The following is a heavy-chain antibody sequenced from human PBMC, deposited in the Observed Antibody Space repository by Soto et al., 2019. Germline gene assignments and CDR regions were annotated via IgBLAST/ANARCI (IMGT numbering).Heavy chain of an antibody. D-gene: IGHD1-20*01. Sequence: QVQLQESGPGLVKPSGTLSLTCAVSGDSITSSAWWSCVRQPPGKGLEWIGEIHLGGTTNYTPSLKSRVTISVDKSTNQVSLILNSVTAADTAIYYCARGDNWRLDLWGQGTLVTVSS. V-gene: IGHV4-4*02. J-gene: IGHJ5*02. CDR2: IHLGGTT. CDR3: ARGDNWRLDL. CDR1: GDSITSSAW.